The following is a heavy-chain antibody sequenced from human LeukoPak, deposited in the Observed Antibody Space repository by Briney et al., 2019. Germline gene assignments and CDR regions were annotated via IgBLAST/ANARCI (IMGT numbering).Heavy chain of an antibody. V-gene: IGHV4-39*01. CDR2: IYYSGST. Sequence: SETLSLTCTVSGGSISSSSYYWGWIRQPPGKGLEWIGSIYYSGSTYYNPSLKSRVTISVDTSKNQFSLKLSSVTAADTAVYYCARGSHYDFWSGYVTWFDPWGQGTLVTVSS. CDR1: GGSISSSSYY. CDR3: ARGSHYDFWSGYVTWFDP. D-gene: IGHD3-3*01. J-gene: IGHJ5*02.